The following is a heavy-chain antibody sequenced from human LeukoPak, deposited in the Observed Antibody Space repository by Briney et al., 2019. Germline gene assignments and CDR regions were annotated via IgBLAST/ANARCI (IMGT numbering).Heavy chain of an antibody. J-gene: IGHJ4*02. CDR2: INTDGSII. D-gene: IGHD3-10*01. Sequence: PGGSLRLSCVVSGFTFRSDWMHWVRQVPGKGLLWVSRINTDGSIITYADSVKGRFTISRDNAKNTLYLEMNSLTAADTAVYYRARPPPGQGFDYWGQGTLVTVSS. V-gene: IGHV3-74*03. CDR3: ARPPPGQGFDY. CDR1: GFTFRSDW.